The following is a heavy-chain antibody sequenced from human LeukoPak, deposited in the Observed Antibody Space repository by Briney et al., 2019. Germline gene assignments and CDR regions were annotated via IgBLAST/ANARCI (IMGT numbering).Heavy chain of an antibody. CDR1: GFIFRDYR. J-gene: IGHJ4*02. CDR2: ISPGGDAT. V-gene: IGHV3-11*01. CDR3: AGGLDIAVAGPGGYFDY. D-gene: IGHD6-19*01. Sequence: GGSLRLSCAASGFIFRDYRMIWIRQAPGKGLEWVSYISPGGDATYFADSVRGRFTISRDNAKNSLYLQMNSLTAEDAAVYYCAGGLDIAVAGPGGYFDYWGQGTLVTVSS.